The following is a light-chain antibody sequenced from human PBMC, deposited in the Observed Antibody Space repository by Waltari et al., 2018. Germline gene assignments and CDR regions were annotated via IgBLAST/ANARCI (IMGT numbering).Light chain of an antibody. Sequence: DIRMTQSPSSLSASVGDRVTITCRASESIDTYLNWYQHKPGKAPEPLIYAASILQGGVQSRSTGSGPGKYSPLTTNSLKPEDFATNSCKKSYITPFTFGPGTKWI. CDR2: AAS. J-gene: IGKJ3*01. CDR1: ESIDTY. CDR3: KKSYITPFT. V-gene: IGKV1-39*01.